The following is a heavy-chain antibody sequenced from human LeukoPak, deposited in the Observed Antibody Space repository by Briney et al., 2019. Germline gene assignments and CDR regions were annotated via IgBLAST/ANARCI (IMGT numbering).Heavy chain of an antibody. Sequence: GGSLRLSCAASGFTFSTYSMGWVRQAPGEGLEWVSYISRSSSTIYYADSVKGRFTISRDNAENSLYLQMNSLRAEDTALYYCARDEWGAAAANWGQGTLVTVSS. J-gene: IGHJ4*02. V-gene: IGHV3-48*01. CDR1: GFTFSTYS. CDR2: ISRSSSTI. D-gene: IGHD6-13*01. CDR3: ARDEWGAAAAN.